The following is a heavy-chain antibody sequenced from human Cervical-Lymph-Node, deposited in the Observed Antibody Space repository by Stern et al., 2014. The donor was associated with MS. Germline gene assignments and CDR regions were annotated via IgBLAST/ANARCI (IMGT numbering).Heavy chain of an antibody. CDR2: IYRGDSDT. Sequence: DQLVQSGAEVKKPGESLKISCKGSGYSFTSFWIGWVRQMPGKGLEWMGVIYRGDSDTRSSPSFQGQVTISADKSVSTAYLQWSSLKASDTAMYYCARHCAKREQCAFDYWGQGTLVPVSS. CDR1: GYSFTSFW. CDR3: ARHCAKREQCAFDY. D-gene: IGHD6-19*01. V-gene: IGHV5-51*01. J-gene: IGHJ4*02.